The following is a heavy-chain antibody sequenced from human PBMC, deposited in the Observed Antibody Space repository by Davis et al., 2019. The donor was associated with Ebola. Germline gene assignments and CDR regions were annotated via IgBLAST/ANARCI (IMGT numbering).Heavy chain of an antibody. J-gene: IGHJ4*02. CDR3: VKNTRSGGY. V-gene: IGHV3-11*04. CDR2: ISSSGSTI. Sequence: GGPLRLSCAASGFTFSPHYMSWIRQAPGKGLEWLSYISSSGSTIYYTNSVKCRFTVSRDNDRNSLYLQMNNLRAEDMAVYYCVKNTRSGGYWGPGTLDTVSS. D-gene: IGHD6-25*01. CDR1: GFTFSPHY.